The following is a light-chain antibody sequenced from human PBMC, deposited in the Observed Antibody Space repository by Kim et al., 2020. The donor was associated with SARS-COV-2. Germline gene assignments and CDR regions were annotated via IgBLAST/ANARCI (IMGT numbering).Light chain of an antibody. CDR1: SSDVGGYNY. V-gene: IGLV2-8*01. J-gene: IGLJ2*01. Sequence: GQSVTISCTGTSSDVGGYNYVSWYQQHPGKAPKLMIYEVSKRPSGVPDRFSGSKSGNTASLTVSGLQAEDEADYYCSSYAGGTRRVFGGGTQLTVL. CDR2: EVS. CDR3: SSYAGGTRRV.